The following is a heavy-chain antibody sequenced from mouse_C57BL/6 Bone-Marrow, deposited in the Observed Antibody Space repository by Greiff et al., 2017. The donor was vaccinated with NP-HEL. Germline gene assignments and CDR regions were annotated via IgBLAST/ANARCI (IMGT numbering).Heavy chain of an antibody. CDR1: GYTFTEYT. D-gene: IGHD1-1*01. V-gene: IGHV1-62-2*01. CDR3: ARHEDLYFGSSYGFDY. J-gene: IGHJ2*01. CDR2: FYPGSGSI. Sequence: VKLVESGAELVKPGASVKLSCKASGYTFTEYTIHWVKQRSGQGLEWIGWFYPGSGSIKYNEKFKDKATLTADKSSSTVYMELSRLTSEDSAVYFCARHEDLYFGSSYGFDYWGQGTTLTVSS.